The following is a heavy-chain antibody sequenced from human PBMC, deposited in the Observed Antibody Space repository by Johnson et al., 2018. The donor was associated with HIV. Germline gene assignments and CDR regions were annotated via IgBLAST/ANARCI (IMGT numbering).Heavy chain of an antibody. D-gene: IGHD5-24*01. CDR3: ARALGRDGYSRAFDI. CDR2: IWYDGTNK. J-gene: IGHJ3*02. CDR1: GFTFSSFG. V-gene: IGHV3-33*01. Sequence: QVQLVESGGGVVQPGRSLRLSCAASGFTFSSFGMHWVRQAPGKGLEWVAVIWYDGTNKYYADSVKGRFSISRDNSKNTLYLQMNSLRAEDTAVYYCARALGRDGYSRAFDIWGQGTMVTVSS.